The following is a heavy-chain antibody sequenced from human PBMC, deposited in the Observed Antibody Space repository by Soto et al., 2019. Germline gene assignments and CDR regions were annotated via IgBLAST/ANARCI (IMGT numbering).Heavy chain of an antibody. V-gene: IGHV1-58*01. J-gene: IGHJ4*02. CDR3: VAGRGHYSSGYYYGQY. CDR1: WFTLTMSA. CDR2: NVVRSVNR. D-gene: IGHD3-22*01. Sequence: ASVEVAFKASWFTLTMSACQWFRQSRLQGVELIGLNVVRSVNRNYAQNFQEIVTITRDRSTSTAYMELSSLRSEDTAFYYCVAGRGHYSSGYYYGQYWGKGHMVSVSS.